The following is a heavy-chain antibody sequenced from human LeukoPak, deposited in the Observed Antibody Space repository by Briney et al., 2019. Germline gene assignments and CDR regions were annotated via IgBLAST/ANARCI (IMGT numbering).Heavy chain of an antibody. Sequence: GGSLRLSCAASGFTFDDYAMHWVRQAPGKGLEWVSLISWDGGSTYYADSVKGRFTISRDNSKNSLYLQMNSLRAEDTALYYCAKAIRPIAARPSGFDYWGQGTLVTVSS. V-gene: IGHV3-43D*03. CDR1: GFTFDDYA. CDR3: AKAIRPIAARPSGFDY. CDR2: ISWDGGST. J-gene: IGHJ4*02. D-gene: IGHD6-6*01.